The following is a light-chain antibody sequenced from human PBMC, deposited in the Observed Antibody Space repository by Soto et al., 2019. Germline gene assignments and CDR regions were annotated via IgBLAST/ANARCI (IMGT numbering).Light chain of an antibody. CDR3: MQGRQWPYT. CDR2: KVS. Sequence: VMTQTPFSLPVTLGQPASICCRSSESLVDRDGNTFVNWFQQRPGQSPRRLIHKVSDRDSGVPDRFSGSGSGTDFTLRISRVEAEDVGVYYCMQGRQWPYTFGQGGKVDTK. CDR1: ESLVDRDGNTF. J-gene: IGKJ2*01. V-gene: IGKV2-30*01.